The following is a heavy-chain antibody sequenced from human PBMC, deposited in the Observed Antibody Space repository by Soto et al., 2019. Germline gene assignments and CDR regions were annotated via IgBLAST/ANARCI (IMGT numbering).Heavy chain of an antibody. J-gene: IGHJ3*02. D-gene: IGHD3-3*01. CDR3: ARDSITIFGVVSVSAFDI. Sequence: SVKVSCKASGGTFSSYAISWVRQAPGQGLEWMGGIIPIFGTANYAQKFQGRVTITADESTSTAYMELSSLRSEDTAVYYCARDSITIFGVVSVSAFDICGQGTMVTVSS. V-gene: IGHV1-69*13. CDR1: GGTFSSYA. CDR2: IIPIFGTA.